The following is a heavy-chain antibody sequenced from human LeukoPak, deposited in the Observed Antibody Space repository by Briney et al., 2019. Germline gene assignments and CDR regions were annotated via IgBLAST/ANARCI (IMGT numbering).Heavy chain of an antibody. Sequence: GASVKVSCKASGYTFTSYGISWVRQAPGQGLEWMGGFDPEDGETIYAQKFQGRVTMTEDTSTDTAYMELSSLRSEDTAVYYCATEYYGSGSYSGYWGQGTLVTVSS. CDR3: ATEYYGSGSYSGY. CDR1: GYTFTSYG. J-gene: IGHJ4*02. V-gene: IGHV1-24*01. CDR2: FDPEDGET. D-gene: IGHD3-10*01.